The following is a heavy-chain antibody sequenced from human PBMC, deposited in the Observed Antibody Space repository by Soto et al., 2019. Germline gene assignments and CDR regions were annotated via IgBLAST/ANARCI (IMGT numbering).Heavy chain of an antibody. CDR1: GFTFSSYA. V-gene: IGHV3-23*01. D-gene: IGHD5-12*01. CDR2: ISGSGGST. Sequence: EVQLLESGGGLVQPGGSLRLSCAASGFTFSSYAMSWVRQAPGKGLEWVSAISGSGGSTYYADSVKGRFTISRDNSKNTLYLQMNSLRAEDTAVYYCANAFLGYSAATTDDFDLWGRGTLVTVSS. J-gene: IGHJ2*01. CDR3: ANAFLGYSAATTDDFDL.